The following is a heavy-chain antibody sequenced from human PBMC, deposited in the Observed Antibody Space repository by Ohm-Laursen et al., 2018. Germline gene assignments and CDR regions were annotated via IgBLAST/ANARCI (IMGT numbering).Heavy chain of an antibody. CDR3: AKDIESMVRGASSFDY. J-gene: IGHJ4*02. CDR1: GFTFSGYC. Sequence: SLRLSCSASGFTFSGYCMQWVRQAPGKGLVWVSRSNRDGSSTSYADSVKGRFTISRDNAKNSLYLQMNSLRAEDTALYYCAKDIESMVRGASSFDYWGQGTLVTVSS. CDR2: SNRDGSST. D-gene: IGHD3-10*01. V-gene: IGHV3-74*01.